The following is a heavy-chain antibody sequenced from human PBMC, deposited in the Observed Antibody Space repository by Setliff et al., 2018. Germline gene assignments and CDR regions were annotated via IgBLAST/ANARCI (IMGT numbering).Heavy chain of an antibody. CDR3: ARSVGGLGELPRAYYYHMDV. Sequence: GASVKVSCKISGGPFRSYAINWVRQAPGQGLEWMGGIIPIFDRTNYAQKFQGRLTISADESTTTAYMDLTSLRSEDTAVYYCARSVGGLGELPRAYYYHMDVWGNGTMVTVSS. D-gene: IGHD3-10*01. CDR2: IIPIFDRT. V-gene: IGHV1-69*13. CDR1: GGPFRSYA. J-gene: IGHJ6*03.